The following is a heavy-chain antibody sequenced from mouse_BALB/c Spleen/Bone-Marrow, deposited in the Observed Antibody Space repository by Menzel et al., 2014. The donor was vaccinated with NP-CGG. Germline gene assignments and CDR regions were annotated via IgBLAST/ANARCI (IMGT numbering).Heavy chain of an antibody. CDR2: IDPANGNT. J-gene: IGHJ4*01. V-gene: IGHV14-3*02. Sequence: VTLKVCGAELVKPGASVKLSCTASGFNIKDTYMHWVKPRPEQGLEWIGRIDPANGNTKYDPKFQGKATITADTSSNTAYLQLSSLTSEDTAVYYGSSYAMDYWGQGTSVTVSS. CDR3: SSYAMDY. CDR1: GFNIKDTY.